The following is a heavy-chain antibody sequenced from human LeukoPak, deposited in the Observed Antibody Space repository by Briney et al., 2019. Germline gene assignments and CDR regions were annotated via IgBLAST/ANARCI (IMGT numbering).Heavy chain of an antibody. Sequence: SETLSLTCAVYGGSFSGYYWSWIRQPPGKGLEWIGEINHSGSTNYNPSLKSRVTISVDTSKNQFSLKLSSVTAADTAVYYCARGTSAESYYYYYMDVWGKGTTSPSP. CDR3: ARGTSAESYYYYYMDV. J-gene: IGHJ6*03. D-gene: IGHD1-1*01. V-gene: IGHV4-34*01. CDR1: GGSFSGYY. CDR2: INHSGST.